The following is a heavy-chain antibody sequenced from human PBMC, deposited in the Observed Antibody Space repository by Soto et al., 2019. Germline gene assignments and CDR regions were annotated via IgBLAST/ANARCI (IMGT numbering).Heavy chain of an antibody. CDR2: IYWNDDK. CDR1: GFSLSTSGVG. J-gene: IGHJ4*02. D-gene: IGHD6-13*01. CDR3: ARRNSSSGYRGKNYFDY. V-gene: IGHV2-5*01. Sequence: SGPTLVHPTQTLTLTCPFSGFSLSTSGVGVGWIRPPPGKALEWLALIYWNDDKHYSPSLKSRRTITKDTSKNQVVLTMTNMDPVDTATYYCARRNSSSGYRGKNYFDYWGQGTLVTVSS.